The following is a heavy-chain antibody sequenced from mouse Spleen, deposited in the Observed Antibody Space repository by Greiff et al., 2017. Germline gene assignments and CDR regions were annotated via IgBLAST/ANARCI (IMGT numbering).Heavy chain of an antibody. CDR1: GFTFSDYY. V-gene: IGHV5-16*01. CDR3: ASDRGTHYYSSSLGYSDY. D-gene: IGHD2-12*01. CDR2: INHDGSRT. Sequence: EVQLLQSEAGLVQPGSSIKLSCTASGFTFSDYYMPWVRQVPEKGLEWVANINHDGSRTNYPHSFKSRFIITRDNAKNIPYLQISSLTSEDTGTYSCASDRGTHYYSSSLGYSDYWGPGTTLTVSS. J-gene: IGHJ2*01.